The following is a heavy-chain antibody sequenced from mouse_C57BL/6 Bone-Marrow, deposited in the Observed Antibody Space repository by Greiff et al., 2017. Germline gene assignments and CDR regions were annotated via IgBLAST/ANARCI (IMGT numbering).Heavy chain of an antibody. J-gene: IGHJ2*01. CDR3: AKGANYYGSSYDYFDY. D-gene: IGHD1-1*01. CDR2: IWRGGST. CDR1: GFSLTSYG. Sequence: QVQLQQSGPGLVQPSQSLSITCTVSGFSLTSYGVHWVRQSPGKGLEWLGVIWRGGSTDYNAAFMSRLSITKDNSKSQVFFKMNSLQADDTAIYYCAKGANYYGSSYDYFDYWGQGTTLTVSS. V-gene: IGHV2-5*01.